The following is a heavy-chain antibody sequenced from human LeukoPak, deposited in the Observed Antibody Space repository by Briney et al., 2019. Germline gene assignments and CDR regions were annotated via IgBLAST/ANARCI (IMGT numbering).Heavy chain of an antibody. CDR2: ISYDGSNK. CDR1: GFRLSSYG. CDR3: AKPYYYGSSSCMDY. J-gene: IGHJ4*02. D-gene: IGHD3-10*01. Sequence: SGATLIHPRTATGFRLSSYGMYWVRPAPGKGMEWVAVISYDGSNKYYADSVKGRFTISRDNSKNMMYLQMNSLRAEDTAVYYCAKPYYYGSSSCMDYWGQGSLVTVSS. V-gene: IGHV3-30*18.